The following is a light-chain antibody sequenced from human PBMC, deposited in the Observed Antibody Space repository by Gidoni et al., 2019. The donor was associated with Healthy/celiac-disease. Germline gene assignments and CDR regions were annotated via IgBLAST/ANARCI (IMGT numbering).Light chain of an antibody. CDR1: QGISSA. CDR2: DAS. CDR3: QQFNNYLT. Sequence: AIQLTQSPSSLSASVGDRVTITCRASQGISSALAWYQQKPGKAPKLLIYDASSLESGVPSRFSGSGSGTDFTLTISSLQPEDFATYYCQQFNNYLTFGQGTRLEI. V-gene: IGKV1D-13*01. J-gene: IGKJ5*01.